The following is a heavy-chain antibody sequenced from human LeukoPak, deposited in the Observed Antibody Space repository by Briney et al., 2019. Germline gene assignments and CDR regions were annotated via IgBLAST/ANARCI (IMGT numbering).Heavy chain of an antibody. Sequence: PGGSMRLSSGPSGFNFGYYWMHWVRQVPGEGLVWVSRIHSDGRDTTYGESVKGRFTIPRNNAKNTMRMQRDSLNVDDTAVYFRARGGVGSFDLWGQGTLVTVSS. D-gene: IGHD3-10*01. V-gene: IGHV3-74*03. CDR1: GFNFGYYW. CDR3: ARGGVGSFDL. J-gene: IGHJ4*02. CDR2: IHSDGRDT.